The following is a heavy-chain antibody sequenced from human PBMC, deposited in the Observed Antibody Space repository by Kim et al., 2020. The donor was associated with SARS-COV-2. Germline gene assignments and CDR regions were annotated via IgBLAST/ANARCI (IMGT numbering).Heavy chain of an antibody. CDR1: GYTFTSYG. CDR2: ISAYIGNT. V-gene: IGHV1-18*01. J-gene: IGHJ5*01. CDR3: ERFPHAILTWLGVDS. Sequence: ASVKVSCKASGYTFTSYGISWVRQAPGQGLEWMGWISAYIGNTNYAQKFQGRVTMTTDTSTTTAYMELGSLRSEDTAVYSCERFPHAILTWLGVDSWG. D-gene: IGHD3-9*01.